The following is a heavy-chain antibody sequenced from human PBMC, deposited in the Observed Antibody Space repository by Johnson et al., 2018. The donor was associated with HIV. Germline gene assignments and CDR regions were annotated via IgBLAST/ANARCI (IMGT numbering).Heavy chain of an antibody. CDR2: IGTAGDT. D-gene: IGHD1-7*01. Sequence: VQLVESGGGLVQPGGSLRLSCAASGFTFSSYDMHWVRQATGKGLEWVSAIGTAGDTYYPGSVKGRFTISRENAKNSLYLQMNSLRAGDTAVYYCARASNYEYDAFDIWGQGTMLTVSS. CDR3: ARASNYEYDAFDI. J-gene: IGHJ3*02. CDR1: GFTFSSYD. V-gene: IGHV3-13*01.